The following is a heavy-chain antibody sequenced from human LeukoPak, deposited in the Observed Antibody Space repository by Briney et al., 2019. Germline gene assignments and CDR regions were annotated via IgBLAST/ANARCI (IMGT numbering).Heavy chain of an antibody. CDR3: ARDLRTRQLDGVDY. CDR1: GFTFSSYS. J-gene: IGHJ4*02. D-gene: IGHD6-6*01. V-gene: IGHV3-21*01. CDR2: ISSSSSYI. Sequence: PGGSLRLSCAASGFTFSSYSMNWVRQAPGKGLEWVSSISSSSSYIYYADSVKGRFTISRDNAKNSLYLQMNSPRAEDTAVYYCARDLRTRQLDGVDYWGQGTLVTVSS.